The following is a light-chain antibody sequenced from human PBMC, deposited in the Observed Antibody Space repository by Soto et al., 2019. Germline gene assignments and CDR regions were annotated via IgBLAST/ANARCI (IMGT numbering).Light chain of an antibody. CDR3: QQYNNWPVT. CDR2: GAS. Sequence: EIVMTQSPATLSVSPGERATLSCRASQSVSSNLAWYQQKPGQAPRLLISGASTRATGIPARFGGRGSGTEFTLTISSLQSEDFAVYYCQQYNNWPVTFGRGTKVEIK. V-gene: IGKV3-15*01. J-gene: IGKJ4*01. CDR1: QSVSSN.